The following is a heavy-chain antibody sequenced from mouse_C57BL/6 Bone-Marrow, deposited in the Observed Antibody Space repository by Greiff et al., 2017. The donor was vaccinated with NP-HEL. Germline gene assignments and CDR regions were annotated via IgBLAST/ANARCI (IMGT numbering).Heavy chain of an antibody. V-gene: IGHV1-54*01. CDR3: ARSLWYSLDY. CDR1: GYAFTNYL. J-gene: IGHJ2*01. D-gene: IGHD2-1*01. Sequence: VQLQQSGAELVRPGTSVKVSCKASGYAFTNYLIEWVKQRPGQGLEWIGVINPGSGGTNYNEKFKCKATLTADKSSSTAYMQLSSLTSEDSAVYFCARSLWYSLDYWGQGTTLTVSS. CDR2: INPGSGGT.